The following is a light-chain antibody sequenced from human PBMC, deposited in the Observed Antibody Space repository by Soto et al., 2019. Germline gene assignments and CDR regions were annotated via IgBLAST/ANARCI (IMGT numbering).Light chain of an antibody. Sequence: QSVSTQPPSVSAAPGQKVTISCSGSSSNIGNDYVSWYQHLPGTAPKLLIYDNDKRPSGIPDRFSGSKSGTSATLGITGLQTGDEADYYCGTWDSSLSAGVFGGGTKLTVL. J-gene: IGLJ2*01. CDR1: SSNIGNDY. V-gene: IGLV1-51*01. CDR3: GTWDSSLSAGV. CDR2: DND.